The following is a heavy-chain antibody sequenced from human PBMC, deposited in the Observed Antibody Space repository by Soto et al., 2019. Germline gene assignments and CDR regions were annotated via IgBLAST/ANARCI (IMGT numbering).Heavy chain of an antibody. D-gene: IGHD6-6*01. V-gene: IGHV3-23*01. Sequence: EVLLLESGGGLVQPGRSLRLSCAASGFTFRRYVMSWVRQAPGKGLEWVSGISGTGGTTYYADSVRGRFTISRDNSKNTMYLQMNRLRAEDTAVYYCAKDGEYSSSADYLDYWGQGTLVTVSS. CDR1: GFTFRRYV. J-gene: IGHJ4*02. CDR3: AKDGEYSSSADYLDY. CDR2: ISGTGGTT.